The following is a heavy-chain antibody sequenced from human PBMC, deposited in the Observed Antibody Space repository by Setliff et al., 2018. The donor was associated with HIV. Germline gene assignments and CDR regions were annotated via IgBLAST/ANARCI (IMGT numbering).Heavy chain of an antibody. Sequence: LRLSCAASGFIFGNYGMHWVRQAPGKGLEWVAFVRHDGSDQYYGDSVKGRFTISRDNSKNTLYLQMNSLRVEDTALYYCTKDPTPIEVWFFSGYYSEHWGQGALVTVSS. D-gene: IGHD3-10*01. CDR2: VRHDGSDQ. J-gene: IGHJ4*02. V-gene: IGHV3-30*02. CDR3: TKDPTPIEVWFFSGYYSEH. CDR1: GFIFGNYG.